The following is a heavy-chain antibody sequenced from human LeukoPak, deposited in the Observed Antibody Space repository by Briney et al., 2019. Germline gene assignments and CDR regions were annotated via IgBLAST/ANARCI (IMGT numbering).Heavy chain of an antibody. CDR2: IYYSGST. Sequence: SETLSLTCTVSGGSLSSYYWSWIRQPPGKGLEWIGYIYYSGSTNYNPSLKSRLTISVDTSKNQFSLKLSSVTAADTAVYYCARVGIRAAAQANFDYWGQGALVTVSP. J-gene: IGHJ4*02. CDR1: GGSLSSYY. V-gene: IGHV4-59*01. CDR3: ARVGIRAAAQANFDY. D-gene: IGHD6-13*01.